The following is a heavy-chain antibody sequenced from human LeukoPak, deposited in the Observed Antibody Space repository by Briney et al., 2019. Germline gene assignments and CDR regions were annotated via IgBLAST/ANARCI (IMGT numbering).Heavy chain of an antibody. J-gene: IGHJ4*02. Sequence: SETLSLTCVVYGYSISSDYHWGWIRQPPGKGLEWIGSVYRSGTTYYDPSLKSRVTISVDTSKNQISLKVRSVTAADTAMYYCARENWVFDYWGQGILVTVSS. CDR3: ARENWVFDY. CDR1: GYSISSDYH. D-gene: IGHD7-27*01. CDR2: VYRSGTT. V-gene: IGHV4-38-2*02.